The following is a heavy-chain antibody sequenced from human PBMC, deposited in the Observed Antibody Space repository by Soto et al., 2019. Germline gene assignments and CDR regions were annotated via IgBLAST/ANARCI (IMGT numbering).Heavy chain of an antibody. J-gene: IGHJ4*02. CDR2: IIPIFGTA. CDR1: GGTLSSYA. D-gene: IGHD5-12*01. V-gene: IGHV1-69*13. CDR3: ARGERWLHQNFDY. Sequence: GTSVKVSCKDSGGTLSSYAISWVRQAPGQGLEWMGGIIPIFGTANYAQKFQGRVTITADESTSTAYMELSSLRSEDTAVYYCARGERWLHQNFDYWGQGTLVTVSS.